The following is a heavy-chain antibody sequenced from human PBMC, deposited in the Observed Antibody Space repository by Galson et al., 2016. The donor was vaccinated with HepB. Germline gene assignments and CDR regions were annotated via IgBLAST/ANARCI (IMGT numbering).Heavy chain of an antibody. D-gene: IGHD5-12*01. Sequence: QSGAEVKKPGESLKISCTLSGYTSSSYRIAWVRQMPGKGLEWMGIIYVGDSETRYSPSFQGQVTISADKSINTAYLQWKSLKASDTAMYYCARQYRGGPSDYWGRGTLVIVSS. J-gene: IGHJ4*02. CDR3: ARQYRGGPSDY. CDR1: GYTSSSYR. V-gene: IGHV5-51*01. CDR2: IYVGDSET.